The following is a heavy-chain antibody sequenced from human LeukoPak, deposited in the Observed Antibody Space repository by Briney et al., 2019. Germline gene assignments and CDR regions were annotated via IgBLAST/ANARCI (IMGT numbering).Heavy chain of an antibody. Sequence: PSETLSLTCAVSGYSISSGYYWAWIRQPPGKGLEWIGSIYHSGSSYYNPSLKSRVTTSVDTSKNQCSLKLNSVTAADTAMYYCARGGGNGGGWVGHFYYMDVWGKGTTVTVSS. D-gene: IGHD4-23*01. J-gene: IGHJ6*03. CDR3: ARGGGNGGGWVGHFYYMDV. V-gene: IGHV4-38-2*01. CDR2: IYHSGSS. CDR1: GYSISSGYY.